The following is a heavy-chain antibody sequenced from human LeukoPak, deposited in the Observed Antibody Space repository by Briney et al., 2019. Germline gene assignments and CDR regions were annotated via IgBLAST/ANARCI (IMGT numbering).Heavy chain of an antibody. CDR1: GFTFDDYA. D-gene: IGHD6-19*01. V-gene: IGHV3-23*01. CDR2: ISGSGGST. J-gene: IGHJ6*02. Sequence: LAGGSLRLSCAASGFTFDDYAMHWVRQAPGKGLEWVSAISGSGGSTYYADSVKGRFTISRDNSKNTLYLQMNSLRAEDTAVYYCVSAVADYTGNYGMDVWGQGTTVTVSS. CDR3: VSAVADYTGNYGMDV.